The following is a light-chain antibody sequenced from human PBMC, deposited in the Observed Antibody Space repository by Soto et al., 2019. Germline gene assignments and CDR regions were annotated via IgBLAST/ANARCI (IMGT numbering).Light chain of an antibody. Sequence: EIVMTQSPATLSVSPGEIATLSCRASQSVGGNLAWYQQKPGQVPRLLIYGASTRANDIPARFSGGGSGTEFILTISSLQSEDFAIYYCQQYNDWPPYTFGQGTKLEIK. CDR3: QQYNDWPPYT. J-gene: IGKJ2*01. V-gene: IGKV3-15*01. CDR2: GAS. CDR1: QSVGGN.